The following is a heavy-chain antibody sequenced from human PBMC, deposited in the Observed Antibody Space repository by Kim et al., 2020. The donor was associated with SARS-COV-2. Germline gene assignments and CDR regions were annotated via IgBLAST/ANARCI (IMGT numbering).Heavy chain of an antibody. CDR3: ARNGYSGYDFPLEFDY. Sequence: SETLSLTCTVSGGSISSSSYYWGWIRQPPGKGLEWIGSIYYSGSTYYNPSLKSRVTISVDTSKNQFSLKLSSVTAADTAVYYCARNGYSGYDFPLEFDYWGQGTLVTVSS. J-gene: IGHJ4*02. CDR2: IYYSGST. CDR1: GGSISSSSYY. D-gene: IGHD5-12*01. V-gene: IGHV4-39*01.